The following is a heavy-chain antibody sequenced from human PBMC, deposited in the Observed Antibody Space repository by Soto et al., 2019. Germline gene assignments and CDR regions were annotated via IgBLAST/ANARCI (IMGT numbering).Heavy chain of an antibody. CDR2: INHSGST. J-gene: IGHJ4*02. CDR3: ARGRDILTGPVGY. CDR1: GGSFSGYY. V-gene: IGHV4-34*01. Sequence: SETLSLTCAVYGGSFSGYYWSWIRQPPGKGLEWIGEINHSGSTNYNPSLKSRVTISVDTSKNQFSLKLSSVTAADTAVYYCARGRDILTGPVGYWGQGTLVTVS. D-gene: IGHD3-9*01.